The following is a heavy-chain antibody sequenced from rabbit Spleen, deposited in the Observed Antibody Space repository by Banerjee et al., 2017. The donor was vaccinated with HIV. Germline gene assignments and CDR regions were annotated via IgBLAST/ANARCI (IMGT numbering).Heavy chain of an antibody. D-gene: IGHD4-2*01. Sequence: EESGGGLVKPGGTLTLTCKASGFSLFSYWMCWVRQAPGKGLDLIGCIYAGDGSTDYANWVNGRFTISKTSSTVDLKMTSLTAADTATYFCARDAAGREDFNLWGPGTLVTVS. CDR3: ARDAAGREDFNL. CDR1: GFSLFSYW. V-gene: IGHV1S42*01. CDR2: IYAGDGST. J-gene: IGHJ4*01.